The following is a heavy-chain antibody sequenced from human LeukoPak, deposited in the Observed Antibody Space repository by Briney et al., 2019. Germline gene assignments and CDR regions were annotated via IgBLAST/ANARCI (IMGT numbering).Heavy chain of an antibody. V-gene: IGHV4-31*03. CDR2: IYYSGST. CDR1: GGSISSGGYY. D-gene: IGHD3-9*01. CDR3: ARGYYAILTGFFPIGWFDP. Sequence: PSETLSLTCTVSGGSISSGGYYWSWIRQHPGKGLEWIGYIYYSGSTYYNPSLKSRVTISVDTSKNQFSLKLSSVTAADTAVYYCARGYYAILTGFFPIGWFDPWGQGTLVTVS. J-gene: IGHJ5*02.